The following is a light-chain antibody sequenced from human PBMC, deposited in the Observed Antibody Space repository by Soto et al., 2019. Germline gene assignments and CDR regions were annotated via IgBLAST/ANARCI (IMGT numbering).Light chain of an antibody. J-gene: IGKJ1*01. CDR3: QYYNSYSEA. CDR2: GAS. Sequence: IWMTQSPSLLSASTGDRATITCRASQTISSRVAWYQQIPGKAPRLLIYGASTLASGVPSRFSGSGSGTEITLTISRLQPDDVATYCCQYYNSYSEAFGQGTKVDTK. V-gene: IGKV1-5*03. CDR1: QTISSR.